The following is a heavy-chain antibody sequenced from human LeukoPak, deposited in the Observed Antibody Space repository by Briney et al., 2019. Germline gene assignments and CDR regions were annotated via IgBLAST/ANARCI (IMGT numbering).Heavy chain of an antibody. Sequence: ASVKVSCKASGYTFTSYYMHWVRQAPGQGLEWMGIINPSGGSTSYAQKFQGRVTMTRDTSTSTVYMELSSLRSEDTAVYYCVRDILKTAVAGTALFYYWGQGTLVTVSS. CDR3: VRDILKTAVAGTALFYY. D-gene: IGHD6-19*01. CDR1: GYTFTSYY. V-gene: IGHV1-46*01. CDR2: INPSGGST. J-gene: IGHJ4*02.